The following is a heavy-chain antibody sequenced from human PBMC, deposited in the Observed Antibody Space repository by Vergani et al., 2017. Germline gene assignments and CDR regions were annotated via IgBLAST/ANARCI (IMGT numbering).Heavy chain of an antibody. Sequence: QVQLQESGPGLVKPSETLSLTCTVSGGSISSYYWSWIRQPPGKGLEWIGYIYYSGSTNYNPSLKSRVTISVDTSKNQFSLKLSSVTAADTAVYYCASSGYSGYDSPYYYYYGMDVWGQXP. CDR1: GGSISSYY. V-gene: IGHV4-59*01. CDR2: IYYSGST. CDR3: ASSGYSGYDSPYYYYYGMDV. D-gene: IGHD5-12*01. J-gene: IGHJ6*02.